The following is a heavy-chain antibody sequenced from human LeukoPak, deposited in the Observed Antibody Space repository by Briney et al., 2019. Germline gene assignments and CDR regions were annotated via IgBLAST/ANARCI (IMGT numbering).Heavy chain of an antibody. D-gene: IGHD1-26*01. V-gene: IGHV3-7*01. J-gene: IGHJ4*02. CDR2: VKEDESEK. CDR1: GFTLSSHL. Sequence: GGSLRLSCAASGFTLSSHLMGWVRQAPGKGLEWVANVKEDESEKYYVDSVKGRFTISRDNAENSLYLQMNSLRAEDTAVYYCARDSRIVGAPQDYWGQGTLVTVSS. CDR3: ARDSRIVGAPQDY.